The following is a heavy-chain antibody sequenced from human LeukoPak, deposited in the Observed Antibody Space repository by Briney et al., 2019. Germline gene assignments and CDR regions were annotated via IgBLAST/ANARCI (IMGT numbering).Heavy chain of an antibody. CDR3: ARAGPLPYSSDTYNWLDP. CDR1: GYTFTGYY. Sequence: GASVKVSCKASGYTFTGYYMHWVRQAPGQGLEWMGWINSNSGGTNYAQKFQGRVTMTRDTSVSTACMELNTLRSDDTAIYYCARAGPLPYSSDTYNWLDPWGKGTLVTVSS. D-gene: IGHD6-19*01. CDR2: INSNSGGT. V-gene: IGHV1-2*02. J-gene: IGHJ5*02.